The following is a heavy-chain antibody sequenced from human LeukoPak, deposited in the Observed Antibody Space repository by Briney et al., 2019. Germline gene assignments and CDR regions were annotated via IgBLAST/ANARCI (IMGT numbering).Heavy chain of an antibody. J-gene: IGHJ3*02. CDR1: GYTLTELS. D-gene: IGHD3-3*01. Sequence: ASVKVSCKVSGYTLTELSMHWVRQAPGKGLEWMGGFDPEDGETTYAQKFQGRVTMTEDTSTDTAYMELSSLRSEDTAVYYCATPTFITIFGVVIGGSGAFDIWGQGTMVTVSS. CDR3: ATPTFITIFGVVIGGSGAFDI. CDR2: FDPEDGET. V-gene: IGHV1-24*01.